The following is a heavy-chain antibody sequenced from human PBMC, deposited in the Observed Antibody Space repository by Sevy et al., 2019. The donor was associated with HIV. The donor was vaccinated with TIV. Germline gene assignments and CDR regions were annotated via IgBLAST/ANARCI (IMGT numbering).Heavy chain of an antibody. J-gene: IGHJ4*02. V-gene: IGHV3-7*01. Sequence: GGSLRLSCAASGFTFSSYWMSWVRQAPGKGLEWVATMKQDGSEKYYVDSVKGRFTNARDNAKHSLYLQMNSLRAEDTAVYYCVREGLGGFSYSLDCWGQGTLVTVSS. CDR3: VREGLGGFSYSLDC. CDR1: GFTFSSYW. CDR2: MKQDGSEK. D-gene: IGHD5-18*01.